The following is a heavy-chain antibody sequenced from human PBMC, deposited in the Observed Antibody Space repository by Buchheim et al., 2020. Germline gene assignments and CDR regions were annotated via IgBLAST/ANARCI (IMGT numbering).Heavy chain of an antibody. J-gene: IGHJ5*02. D-gene: IGHD6-13*01. CDR3: AKDRDSSSWAILNWFDP. V-gene: IGHV3-23*01. Sequence: EVQLLESGGGLVQPGGSLRLSCAASGFTFNSYAMSWVRQAPGKGLEWVSAISGSGGSTYYADSVKGRFTISRDNSKNTLYLQMNSRRAEDTAVYYCAKDRDSSSWAILNWFDPWGQGTL. CDR2: ISGSGGST. CDR1: GFTFNSYA.